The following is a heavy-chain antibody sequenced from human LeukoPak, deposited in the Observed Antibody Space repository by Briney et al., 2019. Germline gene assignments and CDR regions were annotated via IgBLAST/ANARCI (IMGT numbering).Heavy chain of an antibody. D-gene: IGHD2-2*01. CDR3: ARDQGSTSCYDY. CDR1: GGSISSYY. Sequence: PSETLSLTCTVSGGSISSYYWSWIRQPPGKGLEWIGYIYYSGSTNYNPSLKSRVTISVDTSKNQFSLKLSSVTAADTAVYYCARDQGSTSCYDYWGQGTLVTVSS. V-gene: IGHV4-59*12. CDR2: IYYSGST. J-gene: IGHJ4*02.